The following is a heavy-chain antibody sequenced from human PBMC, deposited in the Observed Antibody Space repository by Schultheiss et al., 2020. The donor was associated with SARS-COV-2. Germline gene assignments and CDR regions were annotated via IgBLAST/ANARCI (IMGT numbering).Heavy chain of an antibody. V-gene: IGHV1-24*01. Sequence: GESLKISCKVSGYTLTELSMHWVRQAPGKGLEWMGGFDPEDGETIYAQKFQGRVTMTTDPSTSTAYMELSSLRSEDTAVYYCVTGGFGELHIDYWGQGTLVTVSS. D-gene: IGHD3-10*01. CDR2: FDPEDGET. CDR3: VTGGFGELHIDY. J-gene: IGHJ4*02. CDR1: GYTLTELS.